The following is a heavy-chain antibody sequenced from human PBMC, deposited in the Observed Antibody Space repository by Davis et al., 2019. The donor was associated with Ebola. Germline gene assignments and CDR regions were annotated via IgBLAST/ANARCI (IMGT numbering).Heavy chain of an antibody. V-gene: IGHV3-23*01. CDR3: TKRPISGPRGDFYFDY. Sequence: GESLKISCVASGCTLSTNGMSWVRQGPGKGLEWVSSIKTDGSTYYADSVKGRFSISRDNSKNTVFLQMNSLRAEDAAIYYCTKRPISGPRGDFYFDYWGQGTLVTVSS. CDR2: IKTDGST. J-gene: IGHJ4*02. CDR1: GCTLSTNG. D-gene: IGHD2-2*02.